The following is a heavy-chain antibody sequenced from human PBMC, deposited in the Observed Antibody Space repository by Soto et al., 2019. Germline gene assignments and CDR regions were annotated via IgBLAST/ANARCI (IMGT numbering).Heavy chain of an antibody. CDR3: ARLGPWSGSHYYMDV. Sequence: EVQLVESGGGLVQPGGSLRLSCAASGFTFSSYWMNWVRQAPGKGLVWVSRINSDGSSTTYADSVKGRFTVSRDNAKNTLYLQMNSLRAEDTAVYYCARLGPWSGSHYYMDVWGKGTTVTVSS. CDR1: GFTFSSYW. J-gene: IGHJ6*03. D-gene: IGHD3-3*01. V-gene: IGHV3-74*01. CDR2: INSDGSST.